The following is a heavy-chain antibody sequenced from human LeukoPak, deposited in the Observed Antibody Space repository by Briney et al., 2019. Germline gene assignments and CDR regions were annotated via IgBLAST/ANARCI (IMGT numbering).Heavy chain of an antibody. CDR3: ARGEVAAAAYFDY. V-gene: IGHV4-30-4*01. Sequence: PSETLSLTCTVSGGSISSGDYYWSWIRQPPGKGLEWIGYIYYSGSTYYNPSLKSRVTISVDTSKNQFSLKLSSVTAADTAVYYCARGEVAAAAYFDYWGQGTLVTVSS. CDR1: GGSISSGDYY. D-gene: IGHD6-13*01. CDR2: IYYSGST. J-gene: IGHJ4*02.